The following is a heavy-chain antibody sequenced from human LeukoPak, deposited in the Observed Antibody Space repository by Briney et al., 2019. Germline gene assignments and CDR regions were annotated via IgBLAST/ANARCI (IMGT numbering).Heavy chain of an antibody. D-gene: IGHD2-2*01. CDR3: ANSGPSGRYCSSTSCHHNWFDP. CDR1: GFTFSSYG. J-gene: IGHJ5*02. V-gene: IGHV3-30*18. CDR2: ISYDGSNK. Sequence: GGSLRLSCAASGFTFSSYGMHWVRQAPGKGLERVAVISYDGSNKYYADSVKGRFTISRDNSKNTLYLQMNSLRAEGTAVYYCANSGPSGRYCSSTSCHHNWFDPWGQGTLVTVSS.